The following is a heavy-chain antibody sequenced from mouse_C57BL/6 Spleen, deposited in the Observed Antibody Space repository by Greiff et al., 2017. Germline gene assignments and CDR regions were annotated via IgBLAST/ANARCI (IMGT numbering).Heavy chain of an antibody. D-gene: IGHD4-1*01. V-gene: IGHV6-6*01. CDR1: GFTFSDAW. CDR3: TPVWDEYFDV. CDR2: IRNKANNHAT. J-gene: IGHJ1*03. Sequence: DVMLVESGGGFVQPGGSMKLSCAASGFTFSDAWMDWVRQSPEQGLEWVAEIRNKANNHATYYAESVKGMFTISRDDSKSRVYLQMNSLRAEDTGSYYGTPVWDEYFDVWGTGTTVTVSS.